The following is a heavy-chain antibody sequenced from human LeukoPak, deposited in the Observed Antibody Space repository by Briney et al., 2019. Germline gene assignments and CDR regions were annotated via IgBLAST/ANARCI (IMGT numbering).Heavy chain of an antibody. CDR2: FDPEDGET. D-gene: IGHD3-3*01. V-gene: IGHV1-24*01. J-gene: IGHJ3*02. CDR1: GYTRTDLS. CDR3: ARDRGSDYDFWSGYHDAFDI. Sequence: ASVKVSCKVSGYTRTDLSMHWVRQAPGKGLEWMVGFDPEDGETIYAHKFQGRVTMTEDTSTDTAYMELSSLRSDDTAVYYCARDRGSDYDFWSGYHDAFDIWGQGTMVTVSS.